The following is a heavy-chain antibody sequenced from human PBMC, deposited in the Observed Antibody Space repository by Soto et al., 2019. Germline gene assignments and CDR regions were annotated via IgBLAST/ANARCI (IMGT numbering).Heavy chain of an antibody. Sequence: PGGSLRLSCAASGFTFSNAWMSWVRQAPGKGLEWVGRIKSKTDGGTTDYAAPVKGRFTISRDDSKNTLYLQMNSLKTEDTAVYYCTTTWNDVELPAAFDYWGQGTLVTVSS. CDR1: GFTFSNAW. V-gene: IGHV3-15*01. J-gene: IGHJ4*02. CDR2: IKSKTDGGTT. CDR3: TTTWNDVELPAAFDY. D-gene: IGHD1-1*01.